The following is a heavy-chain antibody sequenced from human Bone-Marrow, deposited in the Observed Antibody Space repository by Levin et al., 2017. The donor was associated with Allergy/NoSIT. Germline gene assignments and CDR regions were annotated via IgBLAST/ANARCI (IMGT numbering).Heavy chain of an antibody. J-gene: IGHJ6*02. CDR3: ARGSRLRQQLASYYYYGMDV. D-gene: IGHD6-13*01. CDR2: INHSGST. CDR1: GGSFSGYY. V-gene: IGHV4-34*01. Sequence: SETLSLTCAVYGGSFSGYYWSWIRQPPGKGLEWIGEINHSGSTNYNPSLKSRVTISVDTSKNQFSLKLSSVTAADTAVYYCARGSRLRQQLASYYYYGMDVWGQGTTVTVSS.